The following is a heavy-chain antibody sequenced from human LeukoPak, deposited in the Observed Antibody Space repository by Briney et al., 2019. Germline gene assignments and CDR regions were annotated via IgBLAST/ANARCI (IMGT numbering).Heavy chain of an antibody. D-gene: IGHD3-10*01. V-gene: IGHV3-30*18. CDR1: GFTFSSYG. J-gene: IGHJ6*02. CDR2: ISYDGSNK. Sequence: PGGSLRLSCAASGFTFSSYGMHWVRQAPGKGLEWVAVISYDGSNKYYADSVKGRFTISRDNSKNTLYLQMNSLRAEDTAVYYCAKDTGRPLYYYYGMDVWGQGTTVTVSS. CDR3: AKDTGRPLYYYYGMDV.